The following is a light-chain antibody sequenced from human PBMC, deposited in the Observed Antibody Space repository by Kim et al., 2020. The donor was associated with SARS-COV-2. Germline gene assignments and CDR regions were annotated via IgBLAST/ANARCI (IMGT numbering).Light chain of an antibody. Sequence: GHLVTISCAGISHNIGSNSVNWYQQFPGMAPKLRIYSNNQRHSGVPARFSASKSGTSASLAITGLQSDDEADYYCAAWDDTLNGPVFGAGTQLTVL. CDR1: SHNIGSNS. CDR2: SNN. J-gene: IGLJ2*01. CDR3: AAWDDTLNGPV. V-gene: IGLV1-44*01.